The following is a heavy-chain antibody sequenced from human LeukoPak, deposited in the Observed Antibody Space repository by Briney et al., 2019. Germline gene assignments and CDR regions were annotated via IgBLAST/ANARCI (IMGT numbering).Heavy chain of an antibody. CDR2: IYYSGST. CDR1: GGSISSSRYY. V-gene: IGHV4-39*07. D-gene: IGHD1-7*01. Sequence: SETLSLTCTVSGGSISSSRYYWGWIRQPPGKGLEWIGSIYYSGSTYDNPSLKRRATRSVDASKKQVSLKLSSVTAADTAAYYCARDSGTTGEVKFDPWGQGTLVTVSS. J-gene: IGHJ5*02. CDR3: ARDSGTTGEVKFDP.